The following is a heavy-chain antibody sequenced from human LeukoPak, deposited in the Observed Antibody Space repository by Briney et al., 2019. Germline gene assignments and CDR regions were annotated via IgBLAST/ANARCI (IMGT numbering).Heavy chain of an antibody. Sequence: PSETLSLTCAVSGGSISSSNWWSWVRQPPGKGLEWIGEIYHSGSTNYNPSLKSRVTISVDKSKNQFSLKLSSVTAADTAVYYCARWRIAVAEGYYGMDVWGQGTTVTVSS. CDR3: ARWRIAVAEGYYGMDV. CDR1: GGSISSSNW. D-gene: IGHD6-19*01. J-gene: IGHJ6*02. CDR2: IYHSGST. V-gene: IGHV4-4*02.